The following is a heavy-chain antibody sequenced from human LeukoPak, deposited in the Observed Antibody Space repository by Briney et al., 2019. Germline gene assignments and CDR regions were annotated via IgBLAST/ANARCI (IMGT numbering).Heavy chain of an antibody. J-gene: IGHJ4*02. CDR1: GGSIGSYY. CDR3: ARQTYDSSGYLYHDY. V-gene: IGHV4-59*08. CDR2: IYYSGST. Sequence: SETLSLTCTVSGGSIGSYYWSWIRQPPGKGLEWIGYIYYSGSTNYNPSLKSRVTISVDTSKNQFSLKLSSVTAADTAVYYCARQTYDSSGYLYHDYWGQGTLVTVSS. D-gene: IGHD3-22*01.